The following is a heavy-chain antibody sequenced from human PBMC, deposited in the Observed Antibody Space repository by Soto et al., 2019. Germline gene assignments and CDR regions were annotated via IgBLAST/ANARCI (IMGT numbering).Heavy chain of an antibody. Sequence: PSETLSLTCTVSGGSISSSSYYWGWIRQPPGKGLEWIGYIYYSGSTNYNPSLKSRVTISVDTSKNQFSLKLSSVTAADTAVYYCARRKVKWLRLKGADAFDIWGQGTMVT. CDR3: ARRKVKWLRLKGADAFDI. V-gene: IGHV4-61*05. D-gene: IGHD5-12*01. J-gene: IGHJ3*02. CDR2: IYYSGST. CDR1: GGSISSSSYY.